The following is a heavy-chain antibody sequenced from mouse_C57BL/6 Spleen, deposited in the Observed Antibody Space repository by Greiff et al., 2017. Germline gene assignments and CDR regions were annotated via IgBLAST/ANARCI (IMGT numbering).Heavy chain of an antibody. CDR3: AGEGAAGKEFAY. J-gene: IGHJ3*01. CDR1: GFTFSSYG. D-gene: IGHD4-1*01. Sequence: EVQLVESGGDLVKPGGSLKLSCAASGFTFSSYGMSWVRQTPDKRLEWVATISSGGSYTYYPDSVKGRFTISRDNAKNTLYLQMSSLKTEDTAVYYCAGEGAAGKEFAYWGQGTLVTVSA. V-gene: IGHV5-6*01. CDR2: ISSGGSYT.